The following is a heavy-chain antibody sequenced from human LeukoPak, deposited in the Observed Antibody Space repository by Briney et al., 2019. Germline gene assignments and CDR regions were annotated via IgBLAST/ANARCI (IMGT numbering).Heavy chain of an antibody. CDR1: GFTFSSYN. CDR2: ISYDGSNK. V-gene: IGHV3-30*03. D-gene: IGHD1-26*01. Sequence: GGSLRLSCAASGFTFSSYNMNWVRQAPGKGLEWVAVISYDGSNKYYADSVKGRFTISRDNSKNTLYLQMNSLRAEDTAVYYCARVVGAGYFDLWGRGTLVTVSS. J-gene: IGHJ2*01. CDR3: ARVVGAGYFDL.